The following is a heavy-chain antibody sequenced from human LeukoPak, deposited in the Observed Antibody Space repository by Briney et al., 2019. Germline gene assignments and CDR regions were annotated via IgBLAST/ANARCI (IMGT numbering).Heavy chain of an antibody. V-gene: IGHV4-34*01. CDR1: GGSFSGYY. Sequence: SETLSLTCAVYGGSFSGYYWGWIRQPPGKGLEWIGSIYYSGNTYYNPSLKSRVTMSVDTSKNQFSLKLSSVTAADTAVYYCARVSSSWYQDWYFDLWGRGTLVTVSS. CDR2: IYYSGNT. D-gene: IGHD6-13*01. J-gene: IGHJ2*01. CDR3: ARVSSSWYQDWYFDL.